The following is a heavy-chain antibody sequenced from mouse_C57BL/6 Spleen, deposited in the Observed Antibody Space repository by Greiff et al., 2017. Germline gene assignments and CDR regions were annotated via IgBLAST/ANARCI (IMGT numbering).Heavy chain of an antibody. V-gene: IGHV3-6*01. Sequence: DVKLVESGPGLVKPSQSLSLTCSVTGYSITSGYYWNWIRQFPGNKLEWMGYISYDGSNNYNPSLKNRISITRDTSKNQFFLKLNSVTTEDTATYYCAREGSNSVFDYWGQGTTLTVSS. CDR3: AREGSNSVFDY. CDR2: ISYDGSN. J-gene: IGHJ2*01. CDR1: GYSITSGYY. D-gene: IGHD2-5*01.